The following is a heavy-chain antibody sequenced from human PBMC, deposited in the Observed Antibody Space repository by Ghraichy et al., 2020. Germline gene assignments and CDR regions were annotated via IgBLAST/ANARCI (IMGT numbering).Heavy chain of an antibody. J-gene: IGHJ4*02. D-gene: IGHD3-3*01. CDR1: GGSISTYS. CDR2: VYYSGST. CDR3: ARGVDFWNGYSFDC. V-gene: IGHV4-59*01. Sequence: SETLSLTCSVSGGSISTYSWSWIRQPPGKGLEWIGYVYYSGSTEYSPSLESRVAMSVETSKNRFSLKLSSVTAADTAVYYCARGVDFWNGYSFDCWRQGTLVTVSS.